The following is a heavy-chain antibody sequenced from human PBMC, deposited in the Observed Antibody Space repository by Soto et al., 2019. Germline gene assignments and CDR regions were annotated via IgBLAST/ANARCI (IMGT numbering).Heavy chain of an antibody. V-gene: IGHV1-18*01. CDR2: ISSYNGDT. D-gene: IGHD5-12*01. J-gene: IGHJ6*02. Sequence: QVQLVQSGAEVKKPGASVKVSCKASGYTFTRSGISWARQAPGQGPEWMGWISSYNGDTNYAQTFQGRVTMTTDTSTSTAYMELRSLRSDDTAVYYCAREGVAPYYYYGMDIWGQGTSVTVSS. CDR3: AREGVAPYYYYGMDI. CDR1: GYTFTRSG.